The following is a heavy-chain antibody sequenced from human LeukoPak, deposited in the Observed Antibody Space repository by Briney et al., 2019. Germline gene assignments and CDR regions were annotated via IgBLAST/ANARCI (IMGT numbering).Heavy chain of an antibody. D-gene: IGHD6-6*01. CDR2: IYYSGGT. V-gene: IGHV4-59*08. J-gene: IGHJ4*02. Sequence: PSEALSLTCTVSGGSISSYYWTWIRQPPGKGLGLEWIGYIYYSGGTNYNPSLKSRVTISIDTPKNQVSLKLSSVTAADTAVYYCARLWDGSSSLDYWSQGTLVTVSS. CDR1: GGSISSYY. CDR3: ARLWDGSSSLDY.